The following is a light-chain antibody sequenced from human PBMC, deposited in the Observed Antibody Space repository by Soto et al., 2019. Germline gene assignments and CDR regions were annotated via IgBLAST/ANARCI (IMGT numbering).Light chain of an antibody. CDR2: GAT. CDR1: QSITSSF. J-gene: IGKJ5*01. V-gene: IGKV3-20*01. CDR3: QQYGSSPIT. Sequence: EIVLTQSPGTLSLSPGERATLSCRASQSITSSFLAWYQQKPGQAPRLLIFGATSRATGIPDRFSGSGSGTDFTLTISRLEPEDFAVYYCQQYGSSPITFGQGTRLEIK.